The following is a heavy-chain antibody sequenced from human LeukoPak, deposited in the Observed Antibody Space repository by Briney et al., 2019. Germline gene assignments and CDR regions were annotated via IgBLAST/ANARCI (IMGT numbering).Heavy chain of an antibody. Sequence: PSETLSLTCTVSGGSISSYYWSWIRQPAGKGLEWIGRIYTSGSTNYNPSLKSRVAISVDKSKNQFSLKLSSVTAADTAVYYCARNATVTTLKRAYNWFDPWGQGTLVTVSS. CDR1: GGSISSYY. CDR2: IYTSGST. V-gene: IGHV4-4*07. CDR3: ARNATVTTLKRAYNWFDP. D-gene: IGHD4-17*01. J-gene: IGHJ5*02.